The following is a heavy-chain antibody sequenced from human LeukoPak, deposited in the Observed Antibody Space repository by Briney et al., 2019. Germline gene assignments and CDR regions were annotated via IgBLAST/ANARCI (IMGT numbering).Heavy chain of an antibody. D-gene: IGHD6-25*01. V-gene: IGHV5-51*01. Sequence: GESLKISCKASGYNFTSYWIGWVRQMPGKGLEYMGSIYPRDCQIRYSPSFQGRVTISSDKSISTAYLQWTSLQASDAAIDYCARHTKRAQAACFAPWGQGTLVTVSS. CDR1: GYNFTSYW. J-gene: IGHJ5*02. CDR3: ARHTKRAQAACFAP. CDR2: IYPRDCQI.